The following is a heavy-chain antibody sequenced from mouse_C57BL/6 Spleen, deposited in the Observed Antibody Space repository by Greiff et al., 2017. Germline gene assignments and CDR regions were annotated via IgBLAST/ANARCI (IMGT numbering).Heavy chain of an antibody. CDR3: ARGGYFDV. CDR1: GYTFTSYW. V-gene: IGHV1-61*01. Sequence: VQLQQPGAELVRPGSSVKLSCKASGYTFTSYWMDWVKQRPGQGLEWIGNIYPSDSETHYNQKFKDKATLTVDKSSSSAYMQLSSLTSEDSAVYCCARGGYFDVWGTGTTVTVSS. J-gene: IGHJ1*03. CDR2: IYPSDSET.